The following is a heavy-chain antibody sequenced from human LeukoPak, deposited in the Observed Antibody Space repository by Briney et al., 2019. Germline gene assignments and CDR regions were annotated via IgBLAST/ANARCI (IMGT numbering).Heavy chain of an antibody. Sequence: GGSLRLSXAASGFTFSSYAMSWVRQAPGKGLEWVSAISGSGGSTHYADSVKGRFTISRDNSKNTLYLQMNSLRAEDTAVYYCAKDPPDYYGSGSSDIGYWGQGTLVTVSS. V-gene: IGHV3-23*01. J-gene: IGHJ4*02. CDR2: ISGSGGST. D-gene: IGHD3-10*01. CDR3: AKDPPDYYGSGSSDIGY. CDR1: GFTFSSYA.